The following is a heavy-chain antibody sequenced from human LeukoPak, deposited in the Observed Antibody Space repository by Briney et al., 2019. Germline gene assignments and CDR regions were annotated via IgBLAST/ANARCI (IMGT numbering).Heavy chain of an antibody. Sequence: GGSLRLSCAASGFTFSSYAMSWVRQAPGKGLEWVSAISGSGGSTYYADSVKGRFTISRDNSKNTLYLQMNSLRAEDTAVYYCAKDPSLRPTVLRYFDWLFDPWGQGTLVTVSS. CDR1: GFTFSSYA. CDR2: ISGSGGST. CDR3: AKDPSLRPTVLRYFDWLFDP. V-gene: IGHV3-23*01. J-gene: IGHJ5*02. D-gene: IGHD3-9*01.